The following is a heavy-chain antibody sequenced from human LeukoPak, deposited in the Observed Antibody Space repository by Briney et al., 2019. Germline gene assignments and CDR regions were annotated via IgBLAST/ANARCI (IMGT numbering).Heavy chain of an antibody. J-gene: IGHJ5*02. CDR3: PKDLWNTAVANTNGWFDP. D-gene: IGHD6-19*01. CDR2: ISGTGGNT. Sequence: QPGGSLRLSCAASGFTFSSYAMSWVRRAPGKGLEWVSSISGTGGNTYYAQSVKGRFSISRDNSKNTLNLQMDSLRADDTALYFCPKDLWNTAVANTNGWFDPWGQGTLVTVSS. V-gene: IGHV3-23*01. CDR1: GFTFSSYA.